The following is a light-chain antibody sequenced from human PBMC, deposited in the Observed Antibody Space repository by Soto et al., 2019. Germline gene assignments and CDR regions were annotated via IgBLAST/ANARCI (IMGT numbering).Light chain of an antibody. CDR3: CSYTTSNTRQIV. V-gene: IGLV2-14*03. Sequence: QSVLTQPASVSGSPGQSITISCTGTSSDVGGYNYVSWYQHHPGKAPKLMIYDVSNRPSGVSNRFSGSKSANTVSLTISGLQPEDEADYYCCSYTTSNTRQIVFGTGTQLTVL. J-gene: IGLJ1*01. CDR2: DVS. CDR1: SSDVGGYNY.